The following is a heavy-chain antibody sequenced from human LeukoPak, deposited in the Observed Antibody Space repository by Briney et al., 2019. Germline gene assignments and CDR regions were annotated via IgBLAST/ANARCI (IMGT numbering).Heavy chain of an antibody. D-gene: IGHD3-10*01. CDR1: GFTFSSYG. J-gene: IGHJ4*01. Sequence: GGSLRLSCAASGFTFSSYGMSWVRQAPGKGLEWVSAIGGRDGSTYYADSVKGRFTISRDNSKNTLYVQMNSLRAEDTAVYYCAKGHYYGSGSLDYWGQEPWSPSPQ. CDR2: IGGRDGST. V-gene: IGHV3-23*01. CDR3: AKGHYYGSGSLDY.